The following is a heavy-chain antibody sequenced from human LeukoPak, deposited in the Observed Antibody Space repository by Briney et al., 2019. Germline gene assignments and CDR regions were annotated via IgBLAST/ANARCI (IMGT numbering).Heavy chain of an antibody. CDR1: GYSFTSYW. J-gene: IGHJ5*02. CDR2: IYPGDSDT. V-gene: IGHV5-51*01. Sequence: GESLKISCKGSGYSFTSYWIGWVRQMPGKGLEWMGIIYPGDSDTRYSPSFQGQVTISADKSISTAYLQWSSLKASDTAMYYCPRHGPTSYSTGGFDPWGQGTLVTVSS. D-gene: IGHD4-11*01. CDR3: PRHGPTSYSTGGFDP.